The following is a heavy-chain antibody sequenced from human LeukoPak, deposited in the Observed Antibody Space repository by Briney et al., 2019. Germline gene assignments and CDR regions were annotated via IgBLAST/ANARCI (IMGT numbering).Heavy chain of an antibody. Sequence: SQTLSLTCAVSGGSISSGGYSWSWIRQPPGEGLEWIGYIYHGGSTYYNPSLKSRVTISVDRSKNQFSLKLSSVTAADTAVYYCARGKHSSSWSYYFDYWGQGTLVTVSS. CDR1: GGSISSGGYS. D-gene: IGHD6-13*01. J-gene: IGHJ4*02. CDR2: IYHGGST. V-gene: IGHV4-30-2*01. CDR3: ARGKHSSSWSYYFDY.